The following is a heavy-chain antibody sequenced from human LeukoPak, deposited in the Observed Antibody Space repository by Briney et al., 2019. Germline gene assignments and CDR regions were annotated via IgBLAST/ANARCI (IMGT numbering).Heavy chain of an antibody. J-gene: IGHJ4*02. CDR2: INQDGGVK. Sequence: PGGSLRLSCAASGFTFSRYWMSWVRQAPGKGLEWVANINQDGGVKYHADSVKGRFTISRDNAKNSLYLQMNSLRAEDTAVYYCARDHDGKDYWGQGTLVTVSS. V-gene: IGHV3-7*01. CDR1: GFTFSRYW. CDR3: ARDHDGKDY.